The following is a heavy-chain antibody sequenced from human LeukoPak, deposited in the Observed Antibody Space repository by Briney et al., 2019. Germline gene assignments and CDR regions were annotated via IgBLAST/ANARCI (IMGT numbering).Heavy chain of an antibody. D-gene: IGHD1-26*01. CDR1: GFTFSSYG. CDR2: ISNSGGST. J-gene: IGHJ4*02. V-gene: IGHV3-23*01. CDR3: AKVWSVGATIYYFDY. Sequence: GGSLRLSCAASGFTFSSYGMHWVRQAPGKGLEWVAAISNSGGSTYYADSVKGRFTISRDKSKNTLYLQMNSLRAEDTAVYYCAKVWSVGATIYYFDYWGQGTLVTVSS.